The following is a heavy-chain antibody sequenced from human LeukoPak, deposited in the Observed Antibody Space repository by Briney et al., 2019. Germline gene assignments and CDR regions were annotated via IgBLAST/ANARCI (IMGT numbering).Heavy chain of an antibody. Sequence: ASVKVSCKASGYTFTSYYIHWVRQAPGQGLEWMGWVSPYNGNTKYAQNLQGRVTMTTDTSTNTAYMELRSLRSDDTAVYYCARFSPWIIREKFDSWGQGTLVTVSS. CDR1: GYTFTSYY. CDR3: ARFSPWIIREKFDS. D-gene: IGHD1-1*01. J-gene: IGHJ4*02. V-gene: IGHV1-18*04. CDR2: VSPYNGNT.